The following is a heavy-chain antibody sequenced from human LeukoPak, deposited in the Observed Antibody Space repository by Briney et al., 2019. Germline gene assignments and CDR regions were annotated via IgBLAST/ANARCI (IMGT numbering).Heavy chain of an antibody. V-gene: IGHV3-21*01. CDR2: ISSSSSYK. J-gene: IGHJ3*02. CDR1: GFTFSSYS. D-gene: IGHD3-22*01. CDR3: ARDRAYYYDSSGYPDAFDI. Sequence: PGGSLRLSCAASGFTFSSYSMNWVRQAPGKGLEWVSSISSSSSYKYYADSVKGRFTISRDNAKNSLYLQMNSLRAEDTAVYYCARDRAYYYDSSGYPDAFDIWGQGTMVTVSS.